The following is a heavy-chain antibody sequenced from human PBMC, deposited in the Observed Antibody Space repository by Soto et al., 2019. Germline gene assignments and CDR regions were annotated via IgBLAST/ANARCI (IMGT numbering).Heavy chain of an antibody. D-gene: IGHD6-13*01. Sequence: SVKVSCKAAGGTFSSYTISWVRQAPGQGLEWMGRIIPILGIANYAQKFQGRVTITADKSTSPASMELSSLRSEDTAVYYCAGDFEGAAAGYLCYYGMGVWGQGTTVSVSS. CDR1: GGTFSSYT. CDR3: AGDFEGAAAGYLCYYGMGV. CDR2: IIPILGIA. V-gene: IGHV1-69*04. J-gene: IGHJ6*02.